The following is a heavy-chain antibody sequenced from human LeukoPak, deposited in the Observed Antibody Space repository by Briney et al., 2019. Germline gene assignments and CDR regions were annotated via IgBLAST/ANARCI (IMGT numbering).Heavy chain of an antibody. D-gene: IGHD1/OR15-1a*01. CDR2: ISSSGAAT. Sequence: GGSLRLSCAASGFTFNTSAMSWVRQAPGKGLDWVSTISSSGAATYYADSVKGRFTISRENSKNTLYLQVNSPRDEDTAIYYCAKDSGMNKPFDNWGQGTLVTVSS. CDR1: GFTFNTSA. J-gene: IGHJ4*02. CDR3: AKDSGMNKPFDN. V-gene: IGHV3-23*01.